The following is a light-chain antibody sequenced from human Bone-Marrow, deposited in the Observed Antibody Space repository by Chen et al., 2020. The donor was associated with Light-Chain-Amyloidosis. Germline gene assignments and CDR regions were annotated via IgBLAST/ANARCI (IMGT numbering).Light chain of an antibody. CDR3: QQYDNLPIT. CDR1: QDISNY. CDR2: DAS. Sequence: DIQMIQSPSPLSASVGDRVTITCQASQDISNYLNWYQQKPGKAPKLLIYDASNLETGVPSRFSGSGSGTDFTFTISSLQPEDIATYYCQQYDNLPITFGGGTKVEIK. V-gene: IGKV1-33*01. J-gene: IGKJ4*01.